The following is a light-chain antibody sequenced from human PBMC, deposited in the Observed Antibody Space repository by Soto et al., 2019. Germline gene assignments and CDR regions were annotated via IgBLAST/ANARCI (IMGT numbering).Light chain of an antibody. J-gene: IGKJ1*01. CDR1: QSINSN. CDR2: GAS. Sequence: EIVMTQSPATLSVSPGERATLSCRASQSINSNLAWYQQKPGQAPRLLIYGASTRATDIPARFSGSGSGTEFTLTISSLQSEDFAFYYCKQYSNWPRTFGQGTKVDIK. CDR3: KQYSNWPRT. V-gene: IGKV3-15*01.